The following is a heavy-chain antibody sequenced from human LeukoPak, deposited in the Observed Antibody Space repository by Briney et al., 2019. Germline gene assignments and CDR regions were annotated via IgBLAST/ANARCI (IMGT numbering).Heavy chain of an antibody. CDR2: INPSGGST. Sequence: GASVKVSCKASGYTFTSYYMHWVRQAPGQGLEWMGIINPSGGSTSYAQKFQGRVTMTRDTSTSTVYMELSSLRSEDTAVYYCATARGVPAAMYYYGMDVWGQGTTVTVSS. J-gene: IGHJ6*02. CDR3: ATARGVPAAMYYYGMDV. CDR1: GYTFTSYY. V-gene: IGHV1-46*01. D-gene: IGHD2-2*01.